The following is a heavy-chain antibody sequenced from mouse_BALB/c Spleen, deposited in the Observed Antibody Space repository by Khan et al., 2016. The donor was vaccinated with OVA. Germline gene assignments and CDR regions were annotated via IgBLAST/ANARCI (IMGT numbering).Heavy chain of an antibody. V-gene: IGHV5-6*01. J-gene: IGHJ3*01. D-gene: IGHD4-1*01. Sequence: VELVESGGDLVKPGGSLKLSCAASGFTFSSYSMSWVRQTPDKRLEWVATISSGGEYTYYPDNVKGRFTISRDNAKNTLYLQMSSLKSEDTAMYYCASHLTGSFAYWGQGTLVTVSA. CDR1: GFTFSSYS. CDR3: ASHLTGSFAY. CDR2: ISSGGEYT.